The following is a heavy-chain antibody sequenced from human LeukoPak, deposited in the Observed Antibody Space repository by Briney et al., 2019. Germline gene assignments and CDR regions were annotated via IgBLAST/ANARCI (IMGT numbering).Heavy chain of an antibody. CDR3: ARIAEVGTVTTAEYFQH. CDR1: GGTFSSYA. D-gene: IGHD5-18*01. V-gene: IGHV1-69*01. CDR2: IIPIFGTA. Sequence: SVKVSCKASGGTFSSYAISWVRQAPGQGLEWMGGIIPIFGTANYAQKFQGRVTITADESTSTAYMELSSLRSEDTAVYYCARIAEVGTVTTAEYFQHWGQGTLVTVSS. J-gene: IGHJ1*01.